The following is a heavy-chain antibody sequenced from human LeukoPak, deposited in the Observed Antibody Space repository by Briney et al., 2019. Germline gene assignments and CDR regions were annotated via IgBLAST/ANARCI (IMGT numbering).Heavy chain of an antibody. CDR3: ARGYCSGNSCRLFDY. D-gene: IGHD2-15*01. CDR1: GFTFDDYG. CDR2: VTWNAGST. Sequence: PVGSLRLSCAASGFTFDDYGMAWVRQAPGKGLEWVSGVTWNAGSTGYADSVKGRFTISRDNAKSSLYLQMNSLRAEDTALYYCARGYCSGNSCRLFDYWGQGTLVTVSS. V-gene: IGHV3-20*04. J-gene: IGHJ4*02.